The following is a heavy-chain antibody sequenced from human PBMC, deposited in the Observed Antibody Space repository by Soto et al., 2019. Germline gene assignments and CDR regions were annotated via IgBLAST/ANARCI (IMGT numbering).Heavy chain of an antibody. D-gene: IGHD6-6*01. CDR2: INPTTGGT. V-gene: IGHV1-2*04. J-gene: IGHJ4*02. CDR3: AREDLSSSSGYDY. CDR1: GYTFSAHY. Sequence: ASVKVSCKASGYTFSAHYLHWVRQAPGQGLEWMGWINPTTGGTHYAQKFQGWVSMTRDTSISTAYMEVSRLRSDDTAVYYCAREDLSSSSGYDYWGQGTLVTVSS.